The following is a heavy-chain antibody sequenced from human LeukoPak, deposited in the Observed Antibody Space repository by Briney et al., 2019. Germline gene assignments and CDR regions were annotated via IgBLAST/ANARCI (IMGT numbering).Heavy chain of an antibody. D-gene: IGHD3-16*01. CDR3: ARVTFGGAIMIDY. V-gene: IGHV4-59*01. CDR2: IYYSGST. CDR1: GGSISSYY. J-gene: IGHJ4*02. Sequence: SETLSLTRTVSGGSISSYYWSWIRQPPGKGLGWIGYIYYSGSTNYNPSLKSRVTISVDTSKNQFSLKLSSVTAADTAVYYCARVTFGGAIMIDYWGQGTLVTVSS.